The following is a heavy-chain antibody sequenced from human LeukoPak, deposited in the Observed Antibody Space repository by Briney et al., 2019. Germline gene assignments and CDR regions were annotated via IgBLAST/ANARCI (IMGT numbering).Heavy chain of an antibody. D-gene: IGHD4-11*01. J-gene: IGHJ4*02. CDR1: GFTFGSYA. CDR3: ARVSSNSRGYFDY. Sequence: GVSLRLSCAASGFTFGSYAMHWVRQAPGKGLEWVAVISYDGSNKYYADSVKGRFTISRDNSKNTLYLQMNSLRAEDTAVYYCARVSSNSRGYFDYWGQGTLVTVSS. V-gene: IGHV3-30*04. CDR2: ISYDGSNK.